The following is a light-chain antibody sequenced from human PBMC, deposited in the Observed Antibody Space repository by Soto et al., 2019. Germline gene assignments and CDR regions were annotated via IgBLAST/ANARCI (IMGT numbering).Light chain of an antibody. V-gene: IGKV1-27*01. Sequence: DIQMTQSPSSLSASVGDRVTITCRASQGISNYLAWYQQKPGKVPKLLIYAASTLQSGVPSRFSGSGYGTDFTLTISSLQPEDVATYYCQKYSGAPWTFGQGTKV. CDR2: AAS. CDR1: QGISNY. J-gene: IGKJ1*01. CDR3: QKYSGAPWT.